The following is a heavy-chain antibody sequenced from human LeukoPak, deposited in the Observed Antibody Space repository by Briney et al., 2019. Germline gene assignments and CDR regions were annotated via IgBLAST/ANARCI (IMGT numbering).Heavy chain of an antibody. J-gene: IGHJ6*03. CDR3: ARSLRAAASLYYYYMDV. Sequence: PSETLSLTCTVSGGSISSSSYYWGWIRQPPGKGLEWIGYIYYSGSTNYNPSLKSRVTISVDTSKNQFSLKLSSVTAADTAVYYCARSLRAAASLYYYYMDVWGKGTTVTVSS. CDR2: IYYSGST. CDR1: GGSISSSSYY. V-gene: IGHV4-61*05. D-gene: IGHD3-16*02.